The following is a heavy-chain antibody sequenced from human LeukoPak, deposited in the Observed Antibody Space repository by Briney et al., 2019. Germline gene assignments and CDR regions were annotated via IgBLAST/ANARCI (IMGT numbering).Heavy chain of an antibody. CDR2: ISGSGGTP. V-gene: IGHV3-23*01. J-gene: IGHJ4*02. Sequence: GRSLRLSCAASGFTFGNFAMTWVRQAPGKGLEWVSTISGSGGTPHYADSVKGRFTISRDNSKNTLWLQMNSLRPEDTAGYYCARGHSSGWFYFDYWGQGILVTVSS. CDR3: ARGHSSGWFYFDY. D-gene: IGHD6-19*01. CDR1: GFTFGNFA.